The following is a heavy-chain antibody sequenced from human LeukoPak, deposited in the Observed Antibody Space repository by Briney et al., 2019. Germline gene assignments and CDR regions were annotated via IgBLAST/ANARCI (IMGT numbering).Heavy chain of an antibody. J-gene: IGHJ4*02. CDR1: GYTFTDYY. CDR2: INPNDGDT. D-gene: IGHD2-2*01. Sequence: ASVTVACKASGYTFTDYYMHGVRQAPGQGLEWMGWINPNDGDTNYAQKFQARVTMTRDTSISTAHMEVSRLRSDETAVYHCARANFFYCSSSTCLFDYWGQGTLVTVSS. CDR3: ARANFFYCSSSTCLFDY. V-gene: IGHV1-2*02.